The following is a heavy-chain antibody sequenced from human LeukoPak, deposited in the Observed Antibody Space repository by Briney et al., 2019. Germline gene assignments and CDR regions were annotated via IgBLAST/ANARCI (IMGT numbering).Heavy chain of an antibody. Sequence: SETLSLTCSVSGGSISSSSYSWGWIRQPPGKGLEWIGSIYYSGSTYYNPSLKSRVTISEDTSKNQFSLKLSSVTAADTAVYYCASRGSRQYYFDYWGQGTLVTVSS. D-gene: IGHD2-15*01. V-gene: IGHV4-39*07. CDR1: GGSISSSSYS. CDR3: ASRGSRQYYFDY. J-gene: IGHJ4*02. CDR2: IYYSGST.